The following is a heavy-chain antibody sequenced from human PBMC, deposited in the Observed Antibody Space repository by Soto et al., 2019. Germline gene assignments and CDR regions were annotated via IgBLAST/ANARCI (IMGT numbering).Heavy chain of an antibody. J-gene: IGHJ6*03. V-gene: IGHV3-66*01. CDR1: GFTVSSNY. CDR3: ARGKGGYSGYDFHYYYMDV. CDR2: IYSGGST. Sequence: GGSLRLSCAASGFTVSSNYMSWVRQAPGKGLEWVSVIYSGGSTYYADSVKGRFTISRDNSKNTLYLQMNSLRAEDTAVYYCARGKGGYSGYDFHYYYMDVWGKGTTVTVSS. D-gene: IGHD5-12*01.